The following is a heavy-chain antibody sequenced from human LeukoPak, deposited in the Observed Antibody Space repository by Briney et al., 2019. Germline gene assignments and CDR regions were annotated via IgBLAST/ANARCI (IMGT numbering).Heavy chain of an antibody. D-gene: IGHD5-24*01. Sequence: GGSLRLSCAASGFTFNNYAMHWVRQAPGKGLEWVSGISWNSDSIGYADSVKGRFTISRDNAKNSLYLQMNSLRAEDTALYYXXXXXXXXXTVSNSAAFDIWGQGTMVTVSS. CDR2: ISWNSDSI. J-gene: IGHJ3*02. CDR3: XXXXXXXXTVSNSAAFDI. CDR1: GFTFNNYA. V-gene: IGHV3-9*01.